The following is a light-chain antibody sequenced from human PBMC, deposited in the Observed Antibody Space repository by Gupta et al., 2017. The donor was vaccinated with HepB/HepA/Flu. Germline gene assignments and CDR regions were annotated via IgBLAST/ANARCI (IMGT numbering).Light chain of an antibody. CDR1: SSDVGGYNY. CDR3: SSYAGSNNLL. V-gene: IGLV2-8*01. CDR2: EVS. J-gene: IGLJ2*01. Sequence: SALTQPPSASGSPVQSVTISCTGTSSDVGGYNYVSWYQQHPGKAPKLMIYEVSKRPSGVPDRFSGSKSGNTASLTVSGLQAEDEADYYCSSYAGSNNLLFGGGTKLTVL.